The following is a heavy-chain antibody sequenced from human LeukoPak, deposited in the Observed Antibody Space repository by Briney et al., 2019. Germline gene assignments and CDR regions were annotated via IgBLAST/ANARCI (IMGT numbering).Heavy chain of an antibody. CDR3: ARVSSSSGGPYYYYYYMDA. CDR1: GGSFSGYY. J-gene: IGHJ6*03. V-gene: IGHV4-34*01. CDR2: INHSGST. D-gene: IGHD6-6*01. Sequence: SETLSLTCAVYGGSFSGYYWSWIRQPPGKGLEWIGEINHSGSTNYNPSLKSRVTISVDTSKNQFSLKLSSVTAADTAVYYCARVSSSSGGPYYYYYYMDAWGKGTTVTVSS.